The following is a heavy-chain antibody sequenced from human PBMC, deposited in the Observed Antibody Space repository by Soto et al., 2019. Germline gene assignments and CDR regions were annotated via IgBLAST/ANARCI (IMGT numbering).Heavy chain of an antibody. CDR1: GFIFSDYA. J-gene: IGHJ1*01. D-gene: IGHD6-6*01. CDR3: ARENSRISPRLFQH. Sequence: GGSLILSCVASGFIFSDYAMHWSRQAPCKGLEWVALISPAGTNQYYADSAKGRFTISRDNSKNTLYLQMNSLRPEDTGLYYCARENSRISPRLFQHWGHGTLVTSPQ. CDR2: ISPAGTNQ. V-gene: IGHV3-30-3*01.